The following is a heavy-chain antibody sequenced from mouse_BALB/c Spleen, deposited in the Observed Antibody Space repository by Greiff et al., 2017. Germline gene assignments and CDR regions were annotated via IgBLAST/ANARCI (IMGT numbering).Heavy chain of an antibody. CDR1: GFTFSSYG. D-gene: IGHD2-14*01. V-gene: IGHV5-6*01. CDR2: ISSGGSYT. Sequence: EVQRVESGGDLVKPGGSLKLSCAASGFTFSSYGMSWVRQTPDKRLEWVATISSGGSYTYYPDSVKGRFTISRDNAKNTLYLQMSSLKSEDTAMYYGARHYRYDGAMDYWGQGTSVTVSS. J-gene: IGHJ4*01. CDR3: ARHYRYDGAMDY.